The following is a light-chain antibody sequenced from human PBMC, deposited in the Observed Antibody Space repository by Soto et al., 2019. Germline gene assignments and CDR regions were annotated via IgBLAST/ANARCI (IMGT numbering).Light chain of an antibody. CDR3: QSYDSSNPVV. CDR2: EDN. J-gene: IGLJ2*01. V-gene: IGLV6-57*04. CDR1: SGSIASNY. Sequence: FMLTQPHSVSESPGQTVTISCTRSSGSIASNYVQWYQQRPGSAPTTVIYEDNQRPSGGPDRFSGSIDSSSNSASLTISGLKTEDESDYYCQSYDSSNPVVFGGGTKLTVL.